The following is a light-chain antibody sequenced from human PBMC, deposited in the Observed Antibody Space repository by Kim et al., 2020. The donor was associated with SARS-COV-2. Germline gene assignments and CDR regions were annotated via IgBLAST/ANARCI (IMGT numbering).Light chain of an antibody. V-gene: IGKV1-9*01. CDR2: AAS. Sequence: ASVGDRVPITCRASQGISSYLAWYQQKPGKAPKLLIYAASTLQSGVPSRFSGSGSGTEFTLTISSLQPEDFATYYCQQLNSYPRYTFGQGTKLEI. CDR3: QQLNSYPRYT. CDR1: QGISSY. J-gene: IGKJ2*01.